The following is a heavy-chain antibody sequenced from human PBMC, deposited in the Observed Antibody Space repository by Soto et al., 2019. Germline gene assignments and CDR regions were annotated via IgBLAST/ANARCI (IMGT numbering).Heavy chain of an antibody. CDR2: IYYRGST. J-gene: IGHJ5*01. CDR3: ASSGYDRYKWFDS. CDR1: GGSISSYY. V-gene: IGHV4-59*08. D-gene: IGHD5-12*01. Sequence: QVQLQESGPGLVKPSETLSLTCTVSGGSISSYYWSWIRQPPGKGLEWIGYIYYRGSTNYNPSLKSRVTMSLNTSKNQFSLKLSSVTAADTAVYYCASSGYDRYKWFDSWGQGTLVTVSS.